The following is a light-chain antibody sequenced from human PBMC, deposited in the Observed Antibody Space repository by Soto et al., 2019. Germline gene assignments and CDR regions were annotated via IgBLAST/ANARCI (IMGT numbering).Light chain of an antibody. CDR2: AVS. CDR1: QSISTY. Sequence: QMTQSPSSLSASVGDRVTITCRASQSISTYLNWYQHKPGKAPKVLIYAVSSLQSGVPSRFSGSGSGTDFTLTITSLQPEDSATYYCQHSYGTPRTFGQGTKVDIK. V-gene: IGKV1-39*01. CDR3: QHSYGTPRT. J-gene: IGKJ1*01.